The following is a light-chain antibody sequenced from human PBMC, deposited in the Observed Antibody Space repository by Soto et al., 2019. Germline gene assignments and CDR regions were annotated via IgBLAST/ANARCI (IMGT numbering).Light chain of an antibody. CDR2: GAS. CDR3: QHYGSSRWT. J-gene: IGKJ1*01. CDR1: QSVSVD. Sequence: EIVMTQSPATLSVSPGESVTLSCRASQSVSVDLAWYQQRPGQAPTLLIYGASSRATGIPDRFSGSGSGTDFTLTISRLEPEDFAVYYCQHYGSSRWTFGQGTKVDIK. V-gene: IGKV3-20*01.